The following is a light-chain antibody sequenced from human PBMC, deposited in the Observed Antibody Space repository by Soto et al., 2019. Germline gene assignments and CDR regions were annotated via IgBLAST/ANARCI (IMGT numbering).Light chain of an antibody. Sequence: EIVLTQSPDTLSLSPGERATLSCRASQSVRSGYFAWYQQKPGQALRLLIYRASTRATGIPDRFSGSGSGTDFTITIRRLEPEDFALYYCQQYGSLITFGQGTRLEIK. CDR3: QQYGSLIT. V-gene: IGKV3-20*01. CDR1: QSVRSGY. CDR2: RAS. J-gene: IGKJ5*01.